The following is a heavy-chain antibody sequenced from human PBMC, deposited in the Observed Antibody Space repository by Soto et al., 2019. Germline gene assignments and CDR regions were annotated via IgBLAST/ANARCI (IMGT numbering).Heavy chain of an antibody. CDR2: IYYSGST. CDR3: ARRTTVTTLADYYYYYMDV. CDR1: GGSISSYY. D-gene: IGHD4-4*01. V-gene: IGHV4-59*01. Sequence: SETLSLTCTVSGGSISSYYWSWIRQPPGKGLEWIGYIYYSGSTNYNPSLKSRVTICVDTSKNQFSLKLSSVTAADTAVYYCARRTTVTTLADYYYYYMDVWGKGTTVTVSS. J-gene: IGHJ6*03.